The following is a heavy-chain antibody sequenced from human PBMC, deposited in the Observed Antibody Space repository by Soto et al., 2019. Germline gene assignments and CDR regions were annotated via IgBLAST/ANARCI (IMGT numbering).Heavy chain of an antibody. CDR2: ISGYNGNT. CDR1: GYTFTNYG. CDR3: ARERQAPYYNCGMDV. J-gene: IGHJ6*01. V-gene: IGHV1-18*01. Sequence: QVQVVQSGDEVKKPGASVKVSCKASGYTFTNYGFSWVRQAPGQGLEWMGWISGYNGNTKYGEKCQGRVNMTTDTSTSTAHMELRSLRSADTAVYYCARERQAPYYNCGMDVWGQGTAVTVSS.